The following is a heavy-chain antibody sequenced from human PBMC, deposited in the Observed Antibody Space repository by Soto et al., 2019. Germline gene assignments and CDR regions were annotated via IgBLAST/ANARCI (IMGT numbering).Heavy chain of an antibody. Sequence: WWSWVRQPPGKGLEWIGEIYHSGSTNYNPSLKSRVTISVDKSKNQFSLKLSSVTAADTAVYYCARLSVYDSSGYSLYYFDYWGQGTLVTVSS. J-gene: IGHJ4*02. CDR1: W. V-gene: IGHV4-4*02. CDR3: ARLSVYDSSGYSLYYFDY. CDR2: IYHSGST. D-gene: IGHD3-22*01.